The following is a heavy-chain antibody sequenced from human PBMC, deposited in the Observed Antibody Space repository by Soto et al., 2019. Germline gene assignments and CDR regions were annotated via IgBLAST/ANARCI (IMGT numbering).Heavy chain of an antibody. D-gene: IGHD6-13*01. J-gene: IGHJ6*02. CDR1: GFTFSSYA. CDR2: ISYDGSNK. CDR3: ARGGSSSWFNDYYYGMDV. Sequence: PGGSLRLSCAASGFTFSSYAMHWVRQAPGKGLEWVAVISYDGSNKYYADSVKGRFTISRDNSKNTLYLQMNSLRAEDTAVYYFARGGSSSWFNDYYYGMDVWGQGTTVTVSS. V-gene: IGHV3-30-3*01.